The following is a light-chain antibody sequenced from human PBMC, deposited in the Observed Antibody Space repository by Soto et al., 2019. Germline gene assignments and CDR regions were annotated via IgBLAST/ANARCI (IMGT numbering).Light chain of an antibody. CDR1: SSNIEINT. CDR2: ATN. V-gene: IGLV1-44*01. J-gene: IGLJ3*02. CDR3: AVWDDIRNGPV. Sequence: QSVLAQPPSASATPGQRVTISCSGSSSNIEINTVTWYQQLPGTAPKLLIYATNQRPSGVPDRFSGSKSGTSASLAISVLQSEEEADYYCAVWDDIRNGPVFGGGTKVTVL.